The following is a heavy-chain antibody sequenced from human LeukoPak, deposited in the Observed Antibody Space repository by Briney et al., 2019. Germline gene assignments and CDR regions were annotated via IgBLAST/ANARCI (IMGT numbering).Heavy chain of an antibody. V-gene: IGHV3-23*01. J-gene: IGHJ4*02. Sequence: PGGSLRLSCAASGFTFNSYAMSWVRQAPGKGLAWVSSISSSGGSTYYVDSVKGRFTISRDNSKNTLYLQMNSLRAEDTAVYYCAESPMTRVTTGGFDFWGQGTPVTVSS. CDR2: ISSSGGST. CDR3: AESPMTRVTTGGFDF. D-gene: IGHD4-17*01. CDR1: GFTFNSYA.